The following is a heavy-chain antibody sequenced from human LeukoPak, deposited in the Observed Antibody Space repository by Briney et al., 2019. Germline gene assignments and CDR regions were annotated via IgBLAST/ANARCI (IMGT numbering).Heavy chain of an antibody. CDR3: ARGDHIVARPFRFDY. Sequence: SETLSLTCAVYGGSFRSYYWNWIRQPPWKGLEWIGEINHSGSTNYNPSLKSRVTVSADTSKNQFSLKLSSVTAADTAVYYCARGDHIVARPFRFDYWGQGTLVTVSS. J-gene: IGHJ4*02. D-gene: IGHD6-6*01. V-gene: IGHV4-34*01. CDR1: GGSFRSYY. CDR2: INHSGST.